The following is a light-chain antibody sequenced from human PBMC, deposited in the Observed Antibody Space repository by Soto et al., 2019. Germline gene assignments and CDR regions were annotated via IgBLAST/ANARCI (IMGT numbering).Light chain of an antibody. V-gene: IGKV2-30*01. J-gene: IGKJ1*01. CDR1: QGLLYSDGDTY. CDR2: KVS. CDR3: MQGTHWPWT. Sequence: DVVMTQSPLSLPVTLGQPASISCRSSQGLLYSDGDTYLNWFQQRPGQSPRRLIYKVSDRDSGVPDRFSGSGSGTDFTPKISRVEAEDVGVYYCMQGTHWPWTFGQGTKVEI.